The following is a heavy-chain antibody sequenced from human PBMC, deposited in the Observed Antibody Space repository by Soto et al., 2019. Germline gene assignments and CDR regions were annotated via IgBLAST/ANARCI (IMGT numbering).Heavy chain of an antibody. J-gene: IGHJ6*03. V-gene: IGHV4-34*01. Sequence: SETLSLTCAVYGGSFSGYYWSWIRQPPGKGLEWIGEINHSGSTNYNPSLKSRVTISLDTSKNQFSLKLRSVTAADTAVYYCARVPEGGDLYSGYYYYYMDVWGKGTTVTVSS. CDR3: ARVPEGGDLYSGYYYYYMDV. D-gene: IGHD2-15*01. CDR2: INHSGST. CDR1: GGSFSGYY.